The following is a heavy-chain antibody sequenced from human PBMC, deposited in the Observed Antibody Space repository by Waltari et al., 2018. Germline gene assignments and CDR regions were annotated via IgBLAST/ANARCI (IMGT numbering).Heavy chain of an antibody. CDR1: DGSISRHY. Sequence: VQLQESGPGLVKPSETLSLTCNVSDGSISRHYWSWIRQPAGKGLEWIGRIYADGSTNYNPSLKSRITMSVDMSKNQLSLELTSVTAADTAIYYCAKDEAGYTRYWGQGALVTVSS. CDR2: IYADGST. D-gene: IGHD6-13*01. CDR3: AKDEAGYTRY. J-gene: IGHJ4*01. V-gene: IGHV4-4*07.